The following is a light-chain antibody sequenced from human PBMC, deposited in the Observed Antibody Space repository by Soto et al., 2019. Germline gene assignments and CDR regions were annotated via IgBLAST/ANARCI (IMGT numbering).Light chain of an antibody. CDR2: GTD. V-gene: IGLV8-61*01. CDR1: SGSVSTTYY. J-gene: IGLJ3*02. Sequence: QTVVTQEPAVSVSPGGAVTLSCGLSSGSVSTTYYPSGYQQTPGQTPRTLIYGTDTRPSGVPDRFSGSILGNKAALTITGAQADDESHYYCVLSMGGGLWVFGGGTKLTVL. CDR3: VLSMGGGLWV.